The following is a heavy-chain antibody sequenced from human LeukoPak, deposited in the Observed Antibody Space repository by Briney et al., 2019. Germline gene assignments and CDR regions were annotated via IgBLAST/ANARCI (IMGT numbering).Heavy chain of an antibody. V-gene: IGHV3-23*01. CDR1: GFTFSRYA. Sequence: GGSLRLSCASSGFTFSRYAMSWVRQAPGKGLEWVSAISGSGSSTYYADSVKGRFTISRDNAKNSLFLQMNSLRAEDTAVYYCARDNKRGYYDSSGLNWGQGTLVTVSS. J-gene: IGHJ4*02. CDR3: ARDNKRGYYDSSGLN. D-gene: IGHD3-22*01. CDR2: ISGSGSST.